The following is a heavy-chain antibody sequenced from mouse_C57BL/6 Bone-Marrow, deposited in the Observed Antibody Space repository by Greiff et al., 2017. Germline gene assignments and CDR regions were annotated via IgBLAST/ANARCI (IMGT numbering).Heavy chain of an antibody. CDR3: ARVTSYGSSYFDY. CDR1: GYAFSSSW. CDR2: IYPGDGDT. Sequence: VHLVESGPELVKPGASVKISCKASGYAFSSSWMNWVKQRPGKGLEWIGRIYPGDGDTNYNGKFKGKATLTADKSSSTAYMQLSSLTSEDSAVYFCARVTSYGSSYFDYWGQGTTLTVSS. D-gene: IGHD1-1*01. V-gene: IGHV1-82*01. J-gene: IGHJ2*01.